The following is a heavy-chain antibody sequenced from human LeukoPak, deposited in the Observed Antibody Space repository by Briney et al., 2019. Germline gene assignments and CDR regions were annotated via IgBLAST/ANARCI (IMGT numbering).Heavy chain of an antibody. J-gene: IGHJ4*02. CDR2: INHSGST. Sequence: SETLSLTCAVYGGSFSGYYWSWIRQPPGKGLEWIGEINHSGSTNYNPSLKSRVTISVDTSKNQFSLKLSSVTAADTAVYYCARGGHSSSWLIFDYWGQGTLVTVSS. D-gene: IGHD6-13*01. CDR1: GGSFSGYY. V-gene: IGHV4-34*01. CDR3: ARGGHSSSWLIFDY.